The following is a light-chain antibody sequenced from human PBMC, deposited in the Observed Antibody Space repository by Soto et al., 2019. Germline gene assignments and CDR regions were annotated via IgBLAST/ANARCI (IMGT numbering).Light chain of an antibody. CDR1: QSLLYNNTYNY. CDR2: FGS. CDR3: MQALQSLT. Sequence: EILMTQSPLTRPVTPGEPASISCRSSQSLLYNNTYNYLDWYVQKPGQSPQLLIYFGSNRAPGVPDRFSGSGSGTDFTLKINRVEAEDVGTYYCMQALQSLTFGQGTRLEIK. J-gene: IGKJ5*01. V-gene: IGKV2-28*01.